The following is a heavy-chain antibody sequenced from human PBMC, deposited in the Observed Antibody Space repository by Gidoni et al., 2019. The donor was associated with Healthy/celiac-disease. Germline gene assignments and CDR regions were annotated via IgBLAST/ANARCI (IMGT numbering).Heavy chain of an antibody. CDR3: ARGDWFDP. Sequence: QVPLVPSGAAVKKPGSSVPVSCQASGGTFSSYAISWGRQAPGQGLEWMGGIIPSFGTANYAQKFQGRVTITADKSTSTAYMELSSRRSEDTAVYYCARGDWFDPWGQGTLVTVSS. CDR2: IIPSFGTA. J-gene: IGHJ5*02. CDR1: GGTFSSYA. V-gene: IGHV1-69*06.